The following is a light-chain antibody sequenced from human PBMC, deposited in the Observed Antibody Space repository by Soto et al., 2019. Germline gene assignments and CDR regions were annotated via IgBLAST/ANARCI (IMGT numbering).Light chain of an antibody. CDR2: EVN. CDR3: TSHGGANKFYG. V-gene: IGLV2-8*01. Sequence: QSVLTQPPSASGSPGQSVTISCTGTSSDVGAYNFVSWYQQHPGKAPKLLIHEVNRRPSGVPDRFSASKSGNTATLTVSGLQAEDEADYYCTSHGGANKFYGFGTGTKVTVL. J-gene: IGLJ1*01. CDR1: SSDVGAYNF.